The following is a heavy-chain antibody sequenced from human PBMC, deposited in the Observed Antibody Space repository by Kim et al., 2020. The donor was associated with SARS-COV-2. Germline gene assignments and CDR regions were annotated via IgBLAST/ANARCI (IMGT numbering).Heavy chain of an antibody. CDR3: ARSGDGSGSYSFFLYYYGMDV. V-gene: IGHV4-39*01. D-gene: IGHD3-10*01. CDR2: IYYSGST. J-gene: IGHJ6*02. CDR1: GGSISSSSYY. Sequence: SETLSLTCTVSGGSISSSSYYWGWIRQPPGKGLEWIGSIYYSGSTYYNPSLKSRVTISVDTAKNQYSLKLSSVTAADTAVYYCARSGDGSGSYSFFLYYYGMDVWGQGTTVTVSS.